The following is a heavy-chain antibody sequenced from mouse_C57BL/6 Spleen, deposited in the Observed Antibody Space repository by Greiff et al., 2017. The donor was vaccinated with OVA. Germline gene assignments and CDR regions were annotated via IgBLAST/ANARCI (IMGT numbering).Heavy chain of an antibody. CDR1: GYTFTDYE. CDR3: TRWSTTVVHWYFDV. J-gene: IGHJ1*03. Sequence: QVQLQQSGAALVRPGASVTLSCKASGYTFTDYELHWVKHTPVHGLEWIGAIDPAPGGPAYNQNFKGKDILTADKSSSTAYMELRSLTSEDSAVYYCTRWSTTVVHWYFDVWGTGTTVTVSS. D-gene: IGHD1-1*01. V-gene: IGHV1-15*01. CDR2: IDPAPGGP.